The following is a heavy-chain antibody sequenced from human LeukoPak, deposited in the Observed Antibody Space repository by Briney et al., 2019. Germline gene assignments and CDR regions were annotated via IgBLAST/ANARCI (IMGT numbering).Heavy chain of an antibody. CDR2: LSSSGGST. D-gene: IGHD3-3*01. CDR1: GFTFSSYA. V-gene: IGHV3-23*01. J-gene: IGHJ6*03. Sequence: GGSLRLSCAASGFTFSSYAMSWVRQAPGKGLEWVSALSSSGGSTYYADSVKGRFTISRDNSKNTLYLQMTSLRAEDTAVYYCAKGRLFELDYYSIDVWGKGTTVTVSS. CDR3: AKGRLFELDYYSIDV.